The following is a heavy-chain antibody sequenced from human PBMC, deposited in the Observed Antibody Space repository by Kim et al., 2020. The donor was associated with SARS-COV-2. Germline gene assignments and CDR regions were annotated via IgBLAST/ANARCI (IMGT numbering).Heavy chain of an antibody. V-gene: IGHV3-23*01. D-gene: IGHD6-13*01. J-gene: IGHJ4*02. Sequence: GQFTHSRDNYKNTLYLQMNSMRAEDTAVYYCAKDPSYSSRWYGYYFEYWGQGTLVTVSS. CDR3: AKDPSYSSRWYGYYFEY.